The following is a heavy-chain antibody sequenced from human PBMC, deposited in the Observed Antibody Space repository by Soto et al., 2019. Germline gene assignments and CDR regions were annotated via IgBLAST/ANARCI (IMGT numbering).Heavy chain of an antibody. CDR2: ISAYNGNT. CDR1: GYTFTSYG. D-gene: IGHD6-13*01. Sequence: GASVKVSCKASGYTFTSYGISWVRQAPGQGLEWMGWISAYNGNTNYAQKLQGRVTMTTDTSTSTAYMELRSLRSDDTAVYYCARYSSSWYGTGTFDYWGQGTLVTVSS. J-gene: IGHJ4*02. CDR3: ARYSSSWYGTGTFDY. V-gene: IGHV1-18*04.